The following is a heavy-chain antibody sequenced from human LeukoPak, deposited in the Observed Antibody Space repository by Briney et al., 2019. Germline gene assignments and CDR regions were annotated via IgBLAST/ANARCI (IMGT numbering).Heavy chain of an antibody. V-gene: IGHV4-30-4*01. J-gene: IGHJ4*02. D-gene: IGHD3-22*01. CDR3: ARDRNYYDSSGYYDY. CDR2: LYFSGST. CDR1: GGSISSGDYF. Sequence: SQTLSLTCTVSGGSISSGDYFWSWIRQPPGKGLEWIGYLYFSGSTYYNPSLESRVTILVDTSKNQFSLRLSFVTAADTAVYYCARDRNYYDSSGYYDYWGQGTLVTVSS.